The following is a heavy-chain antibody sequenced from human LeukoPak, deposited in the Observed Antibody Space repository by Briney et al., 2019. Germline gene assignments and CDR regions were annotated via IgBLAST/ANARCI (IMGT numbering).Heavy chain of an antibody. CDR3: ARDLDSSGWD. V-gene: IGHV4-4*07. J-gene: IGHJ4*02. Sequence: PSETLSLTCTVSGGSISSYYWSWIRQPAGKGLEWIGRNYTRGSTNYNPSLKSQVTMSLDKPKNQFSLKLSSVTAADTAVYYRARDLDSSGWDWGQGTLVTVSS. D-gene: IGHD6-19*01. CDR2: NYTRGST. CDR1: GGSISSYY.